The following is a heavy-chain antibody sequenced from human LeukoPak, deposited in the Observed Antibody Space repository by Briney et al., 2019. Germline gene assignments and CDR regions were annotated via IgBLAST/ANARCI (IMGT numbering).Heavy chain of an antibody. CDR1: GYTFTSYD. D-gene: IGHD2-15*01. Sequence: ASVKVSCKASGYTFTSYDINWVRQATGQGLEWMGWINPNSGNTGYAQKFQGRVTMTRDTSISTAYMELSRLRSDDTAVYYCARGRDIVVVVAALYYYYGMDVWGQGTTVTVSS. CDR2: INPNSGNT. CDR3: ARGRDIVVVVAALYYYYGMDV. J-gene: IGHJ6*02. V-gene: IGHV1-8*01.